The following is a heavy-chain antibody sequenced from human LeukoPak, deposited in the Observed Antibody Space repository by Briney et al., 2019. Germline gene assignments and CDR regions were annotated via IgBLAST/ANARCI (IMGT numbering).Heavy chain of an antibody. J-gene: IGHJ4*02. Sequence: PSETLSLTCAVYGGSFSGYYWSWLRQPPGKGLEWIGEINHSGSTNYNPSLTSRGTISIDTSKNQFSLKLSSVTAADTAVYYCASGYTIDYWGQGTLVTVSS. V-gene: IGHV4-34*01. CDR3: ASGYTIDY. CDR1: GGSFSGYY. CDR2: INHSGST. D-gene: IGHD4-11*01.